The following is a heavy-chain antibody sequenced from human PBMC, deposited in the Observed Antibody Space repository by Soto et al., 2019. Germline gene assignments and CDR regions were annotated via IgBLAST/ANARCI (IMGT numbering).Heavy chain of an antibody. Sequence: GGSLRLSCAASGFTFDDYAMHWVRQAPGKGLEWVSAISGSGGIIDYADSVKGRFTISRDNSKNTLYLQMNSLRAEDTAVYYCAKLPFGGVIVRFDYWGQGTLVTVSS. D-gene: IGHD3-16*02. CDR1: GFTFDDYA. V-gene: IGHV3-9*01. CDR3: AKLPFGGVIVRFDY. J-gene: IGHJ4*02. CDR2: ISGSGGII.